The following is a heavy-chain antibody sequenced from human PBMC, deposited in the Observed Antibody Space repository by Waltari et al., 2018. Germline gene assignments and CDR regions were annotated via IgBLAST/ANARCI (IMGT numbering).Heavy chain of an antibody. Sequence: QVQLQESGPGLVKPSETLSLTCTVSGGSISSYYWSWIRQPPGKGLEWIGYIYYSGSTNYNPSPKSRVTISVDTSKNQFSLKLSSVTAADTAVYYCARDRSRGDFWSGYLDWGQGTLVTVSS. D-gene: IGHD3-3*01. J-gene: IGHJ4*02. CDR3: ARDRSRGDFWSGYLD. CDR1: GGSISSYY. CDR2: IYYSGST. V-gene: IGHV4-59*01.